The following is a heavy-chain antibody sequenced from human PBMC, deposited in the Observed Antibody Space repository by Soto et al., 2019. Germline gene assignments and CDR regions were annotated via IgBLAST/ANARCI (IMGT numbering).Heavy chain of an antibody. CDR3: AKAARRWIAFDI. J-gene: IGHJ3*02. V-gene: IGHV3-30*18. D-gene: IGHD4-17*01. CDR2: ISYDGSNK. CDR1: GFTFSSYG. Sequence: PGGSLRLSCAASGFTFSSYGMHWVRQAPGKGLEWVAVISYDGSNKYYADSVKGRFTISRDNSKNTLYLQMNSLRAEDTAVYYCAKAARRWIAFDIWGQGTMVTVSS.